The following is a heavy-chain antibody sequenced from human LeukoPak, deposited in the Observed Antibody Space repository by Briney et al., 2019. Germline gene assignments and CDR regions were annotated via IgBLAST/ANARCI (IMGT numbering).Heavy chain of an antibody. CDR1: GDPMNDYY. D-gene: IGHD3-16*01. V-gene: IGHV4-59*01. CDR3: ARVTMIKFGGAYAGTFDI. Sequence: TSETLSLTCTVSGDPMNDYYWSWIRQPPGKGLEWIGYMYDSGRTNYNPSLKSRVTISVDMSKKQFSLKLSSVTAADTAVYYCARVTMIKFGGAYAGTFDIWGQGTMVTVSS. J-gene: IGHJ3*02. CDR2: MYDSGRT.